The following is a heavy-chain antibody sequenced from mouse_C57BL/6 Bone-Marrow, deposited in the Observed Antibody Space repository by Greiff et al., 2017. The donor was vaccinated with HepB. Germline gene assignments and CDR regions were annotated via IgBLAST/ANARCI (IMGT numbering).Heavy chain of an antibody. CDR3: TRGLILRSRGAY. J-gene: IGHJ3*01. CDR2: ISSGGDYI. D-gene: IGHD1-1*01. CDR1: GFTFSSYA. Sequence: EVKLEESGEGLVKPGGSLKLSCAASGFTFSSYAMSWVRQTPEKRLEWVAYISSGGDYIYYADTVKGRFTISRDNARNTLYLQMSSLKSEDTAMYYCTRGLILRSRGAYWGQGTLVTVSA. V-gene: IGHV5-9-1*02.